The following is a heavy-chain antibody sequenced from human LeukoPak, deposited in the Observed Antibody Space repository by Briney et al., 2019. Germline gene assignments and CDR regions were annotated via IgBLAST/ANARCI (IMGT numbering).Heavy chain of an antibody. CDR2: ISSSSSYI. CDR1: GFTFSSYS. V-gene: IGHV3-21*01. Sequence: GESLKISCAASGFTFSSYSMNWVRQAPGKGLEWVSSISSSSSYIYYADSVKGRFTISRDNAKNSLYLQMNSLRAEDTAVYYCARDHGYCSGGSCYSNFDYWGQGTLVTVSS. D-gene: IGHD2-15*01. CDR3: ARDHGYCSGGSCYSNFDY. J-gene: IGHJ4*02.